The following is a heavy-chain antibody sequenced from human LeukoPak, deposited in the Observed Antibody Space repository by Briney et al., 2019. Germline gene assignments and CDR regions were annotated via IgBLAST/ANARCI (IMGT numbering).Heavy chain of an antibody. CDR2: ISGSGDST. J-gene: IGHJ4*02. CDR1: GFTFSNYV. CDR3: AKDGSAYTTMITWLQY. V-gene: IGHV3-23*01. Sequence: PGGSLRLSCAASGFTFSNYVMSWVRQAPGKGLECVSTISGSGDSTYYADSVKGRFTISRDNSKNTLYLQLNSLRAEDTAVYFCAKDGSAYTTMITWLQYWGQGTLVTVSS. D-gene: IGHD5-18*01.